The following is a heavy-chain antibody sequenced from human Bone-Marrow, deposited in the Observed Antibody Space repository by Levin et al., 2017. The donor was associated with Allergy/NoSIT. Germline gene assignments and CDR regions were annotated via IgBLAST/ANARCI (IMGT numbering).Heavy chain of an antibody. CDR1: GFTFSSNA. Sequence: GGSLRLSCAASGFTFSSNAMSWFRQAPGKGLEWVSHITSGSGGGIYYAHSVKGRFTSSRDNSKSTLYLQMNSLRVEDTALYYCARGTYGSFDYWGQGTLVTVSS. D-gene: IGHD1-26*01. V-gene: IGHV3-23*01. CDR3: ARGTYGSFDY. J-gene: IGHJ4*02. CDR2: ITSGSGGGI.